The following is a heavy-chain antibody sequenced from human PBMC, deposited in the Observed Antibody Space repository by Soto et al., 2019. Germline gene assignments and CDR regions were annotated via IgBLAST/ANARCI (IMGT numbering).Heavy chain of an antibody. Sequence: ASVKVSCKASGYTFTSYAMHWVRQAPGQRLEWMGRINAGNGNTKYSQKFQGRVTITRDTSASTAYMELSSLRSEDTAVYYCARSARITIFGVVISTVANWFDPWGQGTLVTVSS. V-gene: IGHV1-3*01. D-gene: IGHD3-3*01. CDR3: ARSARITIFGVVISTVANWFDP. CDR2: INAGNGNT. CDR1: GYTFTSYA. J-gene: IGHJ5*02.